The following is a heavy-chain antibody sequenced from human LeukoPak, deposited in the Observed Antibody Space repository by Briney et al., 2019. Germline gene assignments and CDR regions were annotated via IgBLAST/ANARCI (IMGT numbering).Heavy chain of an antibody. D-gene: IGHD4-17*01. CDR3: AKDSTSTGGAFDI. CDR1: GFTFSSYA. V-gene: IGHV3-30-3*01. Sequence: EPGGSLRLSCAASGFTFSSYAMHWVRQAPGKGLEWVAVISYDGSNKYYADSVKGRFTISRDNSKNTLYLQMNSLRAEDTAVYYCAKDSTSTGGAFDIWGQGTMVTVSS. CDR2: ISYDGSNK. J-gene: IGHJ3*02.